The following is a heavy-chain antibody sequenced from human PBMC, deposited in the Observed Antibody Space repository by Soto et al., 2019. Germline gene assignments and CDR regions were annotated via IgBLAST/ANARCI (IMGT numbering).Heavy chain of an antibody. Sequence: QVQLVQSGAEVKKPGSSVKVSCKASGGTFSSYAISWVRQAPGQGLEWMGGIIPILGTANYAQKFQVRVRITADDSTGTAYLELRSLRCEDTAVYCCARDQGKVTLVTMVRGGGYGMDVWGQGTTVTVSS. D-gene: IGHD3-10*01. CDR1: GGTFSSYA. J-gene: IGHJ6*02. V-gene: IGHV1-69*01. CDR3: ARDQGKVTLVTMVRGGGYGMDV. CDR2: IIPILGTA.